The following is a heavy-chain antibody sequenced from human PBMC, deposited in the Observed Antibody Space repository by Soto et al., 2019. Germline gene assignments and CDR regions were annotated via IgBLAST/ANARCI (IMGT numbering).Heavy chain of an antibody. CDR3: ARVGTVLDY. V-gene: IGHV3-48*01. CDR2: FSSSSSTI. CDR1: GFTFSSYS. Sequence: EVQLVESGGGLVQPGGSLRLSCAASGFTFSSYSMNWVRQAPGKGLEWVSYFSSSSSTIYYADSVQGRFTISRDNAKNSLYLQMNSLRAEDTAVYYCARVGTVLDYWGQGTLVTVSS. D-gene: IGHD4-17*01. J-gene: IGHJ4*02.